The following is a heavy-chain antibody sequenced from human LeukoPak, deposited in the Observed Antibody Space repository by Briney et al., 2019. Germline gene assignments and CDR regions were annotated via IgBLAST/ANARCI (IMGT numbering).Heavy chain of an antibody. J-gene: IGHJ6*03. CDR2: ISRNSGSI. V-gene: IGHV3-9*01. Sequence: GGSLRLSCAASGFTFDDYAMHWVRQAPGKGLEWVSGISRNSGSIGYADSVKGRFTISRDNAKNSLYLQMNSLRAEDTALYYCAKDMGSKGNYYMDVWGKGTTVTVSS. D-gene: IGHD3-10*01. CDR3: AKDMGSKGNYYMDV. CDR1: GFTFDDYA.